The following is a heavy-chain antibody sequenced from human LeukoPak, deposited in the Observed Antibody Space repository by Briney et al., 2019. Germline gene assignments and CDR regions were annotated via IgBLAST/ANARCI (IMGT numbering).Heavy chain of an antibody. Sequence: PSETLSLTCTVSGVSISSYYWSWIRQPPGKGLEWIGYIHNSGITNYNPSLKSRVTISVDTSNNQFSLKLRSVTAADTAIYYCAKQKGLDPWGQGILVTVSS. CDR2: IHNSGIT. CDR3: AKQKGLDP. V-gene: IGHV4-59*01. J-gene: IGHJ5*02. D-gene: IGHD1/OR15-1a*01. CDR1: GVSISSYY.